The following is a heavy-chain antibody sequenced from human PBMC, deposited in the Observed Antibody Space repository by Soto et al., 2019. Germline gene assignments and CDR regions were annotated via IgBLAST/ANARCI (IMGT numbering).Heavy chain of an antibody. CDR2: IWYDGSNK. CDR1: GFTFSRYG. V-gene: IGHV3-33*01. Sequence: QVQLVESGGGVVQPGRSLRLSCAASGFTFSRYGMHWVRQAPGKGLEWVAVIWYDGSNKYYADCVKGRFTISRDNSKNTLYLQMNSLRAEDTAVYYCARDGSSNHYYYYGMDVWGQGTTVTVSS. D-gene: IGHD6-13*01. J-gene: IGHJ6*02. CDR3: ARDGSSNHYYYYGMDV.